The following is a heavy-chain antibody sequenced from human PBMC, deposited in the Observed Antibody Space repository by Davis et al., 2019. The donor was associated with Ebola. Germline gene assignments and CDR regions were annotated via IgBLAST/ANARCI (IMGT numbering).Heavy chain of an antibody. CDR1: GFTFSTYA. Sequence: GESLKISCAASGFTFSTYAMSWVRQAPGKGLEWVSGISGSGGSTYYADSVKGRFTSSRDNSKNTLYLQMNSLRAEDTAVYYCAKVDVGYWGQGTLVTVSS. CDR2: ISGSGGST. J-gene: IGHJ4*02. V-gene: IGHV3-23*01. CDR3: AKVDVGY. D-gene: IGHD1-26*01.